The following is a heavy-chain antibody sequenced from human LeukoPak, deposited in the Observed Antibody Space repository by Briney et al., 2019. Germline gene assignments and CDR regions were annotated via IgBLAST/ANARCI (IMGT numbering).Heavy chain of an antibody. Sequence: ASVKVSCKASGYTFTGNFMHWVRQAPGQGLEWMGWINPNSGGTNYAQKFQGRVTMTRDTSISTAYMELSRLRSDDTAVYYCARDLWAYCGGDCPVDYWGQGTLVTVSS. CDR2: INPNSGGT. J-gene: IGHJ4*02. D-gene: IGHD2-21*02. CDR1: GYTFTGNF. CDR3: ARDLWAYCGGDCPVDY. V-gene: IGHV1-2*02.